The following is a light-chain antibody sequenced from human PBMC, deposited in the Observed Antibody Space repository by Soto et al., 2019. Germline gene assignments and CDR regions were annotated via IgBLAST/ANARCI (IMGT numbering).Light chain of an antibody. CDR3: SSYTSSSTLVV. CDR1: SSDVGGYNY. Sequence: QSALTQPASVSGSPGQSITISCTGTSSDVGGYNYVSWYQQHPGKAPKLMIYDVSNRPLGVSNRFSGSKSGNTASLTISGLQAEDEAGYYCSSYTSSSTLVVFGGGTKLTVL. V-gene: IGLV2-14*01. J-gene: IGLJ2*01. CDR2: DVS.